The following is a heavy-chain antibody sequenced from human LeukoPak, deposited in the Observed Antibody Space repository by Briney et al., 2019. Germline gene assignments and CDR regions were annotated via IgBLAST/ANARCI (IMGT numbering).Heavy chain of an antibody. CDR1: GYSFTSYW. CDR2: IDPSDSYT. V-gene: IGHV5-10-1*01. D-gene: IGHD3-10*01. CDR3: APHRGGLEDLTFDP. J-gene: IGHJ5*02. Sequence: GESLKISCKGSGYSFTSYWISWVRQMPGKGLEWMGRIDPSDSYTNYSPSFQGHVTISADKSISTAYLQWSGLKASDTAMYYCAPHRGGLEDLTFDPWGQGTLVTVSS.